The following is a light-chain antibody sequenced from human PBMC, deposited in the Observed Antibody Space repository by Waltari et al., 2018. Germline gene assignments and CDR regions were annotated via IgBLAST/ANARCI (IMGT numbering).Light chain of an antibody. Sequence: EVVLTQSPGPLSLSPGERAPLSCMASPSVTVSSLAWYQQKNGQAPRLLIYGASSMAPGIPDRFSGSGSGTDFTLTISTLEPEDFAVYYCQQYDNSPQTFGQGTKVEIK. CDR2: GAS. V-gene: IGKV3-20*01. CDR1: PSVTVSS. CDR3: QQYDNSPQT. J-gene: IGKJ1*01.